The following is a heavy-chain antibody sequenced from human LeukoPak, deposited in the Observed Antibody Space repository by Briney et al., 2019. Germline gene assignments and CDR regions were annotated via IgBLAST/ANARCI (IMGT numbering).Heavy chain of an antibody. CDR1: GFTFSSHW. CDR2: INQDGSKK. D-gene: IGHD3-10*01. Sequence: GGSLRLSCAASGFTFSSHWMNWVRQAPGKGLEWVANINQDGSKKYYVDSVKGRFTISRDNTKNSLYLQMNSLRAEDTAVYYCARGLVGYYAMDVWGQGTTVTVSS. CDR3: ARGLVGYYAMDV. J-gene: IGHJ6*02. V-gene: IGHV3-7*02.